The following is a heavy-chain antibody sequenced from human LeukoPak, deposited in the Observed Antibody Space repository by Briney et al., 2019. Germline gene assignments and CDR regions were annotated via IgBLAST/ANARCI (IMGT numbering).Heavy chain of an antibody. CDR2: IYSGGST. J-gene: IGHJ4*02. D-gene: IGHD2-2*01. CDR1: GFTVSSNY. CDR3: TSRGPVVPAAMGRDY. Sequence: GGSLRLSCAASGFTVSSNYMSWVRQAPGKGLEWVSVIYSGGSTYYADSVKGRFTISRDNSKNTLYLQMNSLRAEDTAVYYCTSRGPVVPAAMGRDYWGQGTLVTVSS. V-gene: IGHV3-53*01.